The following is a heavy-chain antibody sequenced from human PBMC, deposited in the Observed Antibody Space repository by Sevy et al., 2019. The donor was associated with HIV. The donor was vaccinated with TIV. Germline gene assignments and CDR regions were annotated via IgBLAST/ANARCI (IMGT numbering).Heavy chain of an antibody. V-gene: IGHV3-74*01. Sequence: GGSLRLSCAASGFTFDSYWLHWVRQDPWKGLEWVSCVDIDGSRTEYADSVKGRFTISRDNAKNMLYLEMNSLRVEDTAGYYCARGTALGWFDPWGQGTQVTVSS. CDR3: ARGTALGWFDP. CDR1: GFTFDSYW. CDR2: VDIDGSRT. J-gene: IGHJ5*02. D-gene: IGHD5-18*01.